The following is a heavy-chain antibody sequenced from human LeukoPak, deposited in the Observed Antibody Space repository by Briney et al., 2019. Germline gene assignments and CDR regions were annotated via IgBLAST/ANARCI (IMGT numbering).Heavy chain of an antibody. CDR3: ATPLDYYDWSDSHQGGD. D-gene: IGHD3-22*01. CDR2: IKHDGSEK. V-gene: IGHV3-7*03. Sequence: GGSLRLSCAASGFTFSNFWMNWVRQAPGKGLEWVANIKHDGSEKNYVDSVKGRFTISRDNAKNSLYLQMNSLRAEDTAVYYCATPLDYYDWSDSHQGGDWGQGTLVTVSS. CDR1: GFTFSNFW. J-gene: IGHJ4*02.